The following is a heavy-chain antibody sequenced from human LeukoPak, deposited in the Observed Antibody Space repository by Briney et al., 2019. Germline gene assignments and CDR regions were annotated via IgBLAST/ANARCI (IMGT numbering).Heavy chain of an antibody. D-gene: IGHD3-22*01. CDR1: GYTFTSYG. CDR2: ISAYNGNT. V-gene: IGHV1-18*01. CDR3: ARSPRPKIVQYYFDY. Sequence: ASVKVSCKASGYTFTSYGISWVRQAPGQGLEWMGWISAYNGNTNYAQKLQGRVTMTTDTSTSTAYMELSSLRSEDTAVYYCARSPRPKIVQYYFDYWGQGTLVTVSS. J-gene: IGHJ4*02.